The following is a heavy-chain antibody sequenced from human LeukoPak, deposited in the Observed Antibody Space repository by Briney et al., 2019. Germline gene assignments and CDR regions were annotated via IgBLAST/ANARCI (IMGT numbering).Heavy chain of an antibody. D-gene: IGHD5-24*01. CDR1: GFTFITYW. J-gene: IGHJ3*01. Sequence: GGSLRLSCAASGFTFITYWMSWVRQAPGKGLEWVANIKQDVSEKYYVDSVKGRFTIYRDNAKNSLFLQMNILRAEDTDVYYCARDREMATRLHDAFDFWGQGTMVTVSS. V-gene: IGHV3-7*01. CDR3: ARDREMATRLHDAFDF. CDR2: IKQDVSEK.